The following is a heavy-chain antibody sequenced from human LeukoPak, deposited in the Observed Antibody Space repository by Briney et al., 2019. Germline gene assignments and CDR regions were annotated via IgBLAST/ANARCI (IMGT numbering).Heavy chain of an antibody. CDR1: GGSNSSYY. V-gene: IGHV4-59*01. CDR2: IYDSGST. CDR3: ARGGSYYDFWSGYYDYYYYMDV. D-gene: IGHD3-3*01. J-gene: IGHJ6*03. Sequence: SETLSLTCSVSGGSNSSYYWSWIRQPPGKGLEWIGYIYDSGSTSYNPSLQSRVTISIDTSKNQFSLRLTSVTAADTAVYYCARGGSYYDFWSGYYDYYYYMDVWGKGTTVTVPS.